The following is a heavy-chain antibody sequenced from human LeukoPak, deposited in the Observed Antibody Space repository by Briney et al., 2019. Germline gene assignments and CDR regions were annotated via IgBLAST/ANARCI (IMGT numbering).Heavy chain of an antibody. CDR1: GGSISSSSYS. CDR2: IYYSGST. J-gene: IGHJ5*02. V-gene: IGHV4-39*01. CDR3: ARQGYDFWSGYPNWFDP. D-gene: IGHD3-3*01. Sequence: SSETLSLTCTVSGGSISSSSYSWGWIRQPPGKGLEWIGSIYYSGSTYYNPSLKSRVTISVDTSKNQFSLKLSSVTAADTAVYYCARQGYDFWSGYPNWFDPWGQGTLVTVSS.